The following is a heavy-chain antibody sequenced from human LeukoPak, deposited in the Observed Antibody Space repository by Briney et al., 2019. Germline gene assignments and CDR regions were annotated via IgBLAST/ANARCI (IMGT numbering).Heavy chain of an antibody. CDR3: AKIYSSSWYYFDY. CDR2: IGGSGGST. D-gene: IGHD6-13*01. V-gene: IGHV3-23*01. CDR1: GFTFSSYA. Sequence: GGSLRLSCAASGFTFSSYAMSWVRQAPGKGLEWVSGIGGSGGSTYYADSVKGRFTISRDNSKNTLYLQMNSLRAEDTAVYYCAKIYSSSWYYFDYWGQGTLVTVSS. J-gene: IGHJ4*02.